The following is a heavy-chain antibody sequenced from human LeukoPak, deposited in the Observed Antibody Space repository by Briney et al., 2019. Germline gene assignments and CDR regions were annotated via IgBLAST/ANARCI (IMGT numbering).Heavy chain of an antibody. CDR3: AKGSDWYPSYFGY. J-gene: IGHJ4*02. CDR2: IIASGGST. D-gene: IGHD6-19*01. V-gene: IGHV3-23*01. CDR1: GFTFSTYA. Sequence: GGSLRXSXAASGFTFSTYAMTWVRQAPGKGLEWVSTIIASGGSTYYAASVKGRFTISRDNSENTLYLQMDSLRAEDTAIYYCAKGSDWYPSYFGYWGQGTLVTVSS.